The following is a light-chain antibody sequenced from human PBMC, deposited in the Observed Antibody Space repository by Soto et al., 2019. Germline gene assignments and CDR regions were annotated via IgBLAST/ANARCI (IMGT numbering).Light chain of an antibody. CDR3: QQRDT. CDR2: DTS. Sequence: EIVFTQSPATLSFAPGERATLSCRTSQRSSSSLAWYQHKPGQAPRLFIYDTSNRATGIPARFSGSGSGTAFNLTISSLEPDDFAVYYCQQRDTFGLGTKLQIK. V-gene: IGKV3-11*01. CDR1: QRSSSS. J-gene: IGKJ2*01.